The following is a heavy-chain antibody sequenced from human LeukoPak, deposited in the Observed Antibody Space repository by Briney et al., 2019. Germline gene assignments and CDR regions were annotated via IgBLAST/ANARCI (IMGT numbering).Heavy chain of an antibody. D-gene: IGHD3-22*01. J-gene: IGHJ4*02. V-gene: IGHV4-4*02. Sequence: SGTLSLTCAVSGGSISSIKWWSWVRQPPGKGLEWIGEIYHSGSTNYNPSLKSRVTISVDKSKNQFSLKLSSVTAADTAVYYCARKGYYDSKDFDYWGQGTLVTVSS. CDR2: IYHSGST. CDR1: GGSISSIKW. CDR3: ARKGYYDSKDFDY.